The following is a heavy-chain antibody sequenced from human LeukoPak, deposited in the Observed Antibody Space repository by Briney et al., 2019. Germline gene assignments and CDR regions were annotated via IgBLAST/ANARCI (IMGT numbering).Heavy chain of an antibody. CDR2: ISGSGGST. Sequence: GGSLRLSCAASGFTFSAYAITWVRQAPGKGLEWVSGISGSGGSTYYADSVKGRFTMSRDNSKNTLYLQMNSLRAEDTALYYCAKRMAGYCSGGSCYFADYWGQGTLVTVSS. D-gene: IGHD2-15*01. CDR3: AKRMAGYCSGGSCYFADY. V-gene: IGHV3-23*01. J-gene: IGHJ4*02. CDR1: GFTFSAYA.